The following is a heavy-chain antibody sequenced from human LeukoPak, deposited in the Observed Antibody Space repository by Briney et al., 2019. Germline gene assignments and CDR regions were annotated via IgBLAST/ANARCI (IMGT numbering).Heavy chain of an antibody. J-gene: IGHJ4*02. D-gene: IGHD2-8*01. CDR3: VRDLILVWTPGDDFDY. CDR2: INEDGSII. Sequence: GGSLRLSCAASGFTFNSYWMHWVRHAPGKGLEWVSRINEDGSIITYADSVKGRFTISRDNAKNTLYLQMNSLGAEDTAVYYCVRDLILVWTPGDDFDYWGQGTLVTVSS. CDR1: GFTFNSYW. V-gene: IGHV3-74*01.